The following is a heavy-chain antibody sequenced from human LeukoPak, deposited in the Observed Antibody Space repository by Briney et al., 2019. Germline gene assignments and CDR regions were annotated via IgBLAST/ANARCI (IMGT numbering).Heavy chain of an antibody. CDR1: GFTFSSYG. J-gene: IGHJ4*02. D-gene: IGHD6-13*01. CDR2: IWYDGSNK. V-gene: IGHV3-33*01. CDR3: ARDMRVAAAGTDFYFDY. Sequence: GGSLRLSCAASGFTFSSYGMHWVRQAPGKGLEWVAVIWYDGSNKYYADSVKGRFTISRDNSKNTLYLQMNSLRAEDTAVYYCARDMRVAAAGTDFYFDYWGQGTLVTVSS.